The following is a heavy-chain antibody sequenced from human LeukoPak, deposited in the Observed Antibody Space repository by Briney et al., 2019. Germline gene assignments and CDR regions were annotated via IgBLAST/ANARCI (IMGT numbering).Heavy chain of an antibody. CDR1: GYTFTSYD. CDR3: ARFPARFLEWFREGRYYYYGMDV. D-gene: IGHD3-3*01. Sequence: ASVKVSCKASGYTFTSYDINWVRQATGQGLEWMGWMNPNSGNTGYAQKFQGRVTMTRNTSISTAYMELSGLRSEDTAVYYCARFPARFLEWFREGRYYYYGMDVWGQGTTVTVSS. J-gene: IGHJ6*02. CDR2: MNPNSGNT. V-gene: IGHV1-8*01.